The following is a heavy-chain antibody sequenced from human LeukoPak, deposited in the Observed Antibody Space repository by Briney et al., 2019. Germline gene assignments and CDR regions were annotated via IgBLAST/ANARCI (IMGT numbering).Heavy chain of an antibody. V-gene: IGHV3-23*01. Sequence: PGGSLRLSCAASGFTFNSYAMNWVRQAPGKGLEWVSTISGSGGSTYYADSVKGRFTISRDNAKNSLYLQMNSLRAEDMALYSCAKGRSSSGSYRVAFDIWGQGTMVTVSS. CDR1: GFTFNSYA. J-gene: IGHJ3*02. D-gene: IGHD3-10*01. CDR3: AKGRSSSGSYRVAFDI. CDR2: ISGSGGST.